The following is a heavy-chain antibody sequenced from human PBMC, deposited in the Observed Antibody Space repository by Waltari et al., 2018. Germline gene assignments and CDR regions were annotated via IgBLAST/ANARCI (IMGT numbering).Heavy chain of an antibody. D-gene: IGHD2-8*01. Sequence: VQLVESGGGVVQAGRSLRLSCAASGFTFSGYGMHWVRQIPGKGLEWLAVVWHDGVNKNYADSVKGRFTISRDTATSTLSLQMSSLRGEDTGIYFCARDSNGDPDYCLDSWGQGTLVTVSS. CDR3: ARDSNGDPDYCLDS. CDR1: GFTFSGYG. CDR2: VWHDGVNK. V-gene: IGHV3-33*01. J-gene: IGHJ4*02.